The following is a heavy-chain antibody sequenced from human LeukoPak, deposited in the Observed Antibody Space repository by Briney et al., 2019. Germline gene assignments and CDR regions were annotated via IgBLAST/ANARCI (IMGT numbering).Heavy chain of an antibody. CDR3: ARDLLGWTLPEFDY. CDR2: ISYDGSNK. J-gene: IGHJ4*02. D-gene: IGHD2-8*02. V-gene: IGHV3-30*04. Sequence: TGGSLRLSCAASGFTFSGSAMHWVRQAPGKGLEWVAVISYDGSNKYYADSVKGRFTISRDNSKNTLYLQMNSLRAEDTAVYYCARDLLGWTLPEFDYWGQGTLVTVSS. CDR1: GFTFSGSA.